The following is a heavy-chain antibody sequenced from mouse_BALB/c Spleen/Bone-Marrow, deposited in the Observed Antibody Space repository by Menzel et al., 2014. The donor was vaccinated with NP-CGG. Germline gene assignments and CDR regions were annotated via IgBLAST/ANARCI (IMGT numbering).Heavy chain of an antibody. Sequence: EVKLVESGGGLVQPGGSRKLSCAASGFTFSSFGMHWVRQAPERGLEWVAYISSGSSTIFYADTVKGRFTISRDNHKNTLFLQMTSLRSEDTAMYYCTRGGNWEDFDYWGQGTTLTVSS. CDR3: TRGGNWEDFDY. CDR1: GFTFSSFG. V-gene: IGHV5-17*02. CDR2: ISSGSSTI. J-gene: IGHJ2*01. D-gene: IGHD4-1*01.